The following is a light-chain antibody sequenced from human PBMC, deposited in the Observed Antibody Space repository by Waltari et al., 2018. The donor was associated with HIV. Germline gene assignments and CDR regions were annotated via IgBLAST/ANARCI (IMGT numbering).Light chain of an antibody. CDR2: EVS. CDR1: NSNVGDYKY. J-gene: IGLJ2*01. V-gene: IGLV2-14*01. CDR3: SSFTTDSTV. Sequence: QSALTQPASVSGSLGQSITISCTGTNSNVGDYKYVSWYQQYPGKAPKLLIFEVSYRPSGVSNRFSGSKSGNTASLTISGLQAEDEADYYCSSFTTDSTVFGGGTKLTVL.